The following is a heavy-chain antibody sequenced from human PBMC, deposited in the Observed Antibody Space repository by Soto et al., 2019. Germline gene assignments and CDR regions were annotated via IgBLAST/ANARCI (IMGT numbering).Heavy chain of an antibody. V-gene: IGHV3-53*01. D-gene: IGHD6-13*01. CDR2: IYSGESK. J-gene: IGHJ5*01. CDR1: GGTARSYY. CDR3: ALDSFSSPYLGCFDF. Sequence: AVEELRDSYGGSGGTARSYYMSVCRQAPGKGLEWVSVIYSGESKLYADSVKGRSTISRDNFKNTLYLQMNSLRAEDTAVYYCALDSFSSPYLGCFDFRG.